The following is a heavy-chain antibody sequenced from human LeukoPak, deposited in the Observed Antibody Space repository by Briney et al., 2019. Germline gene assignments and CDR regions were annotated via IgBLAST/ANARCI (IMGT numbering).Heavy chain of an antibody. Sequence: SETLSLTCTVSGGSISSYYWSWIRQPPGKGLEWIGYIYYSGSTNYNPSLKSRVTISVDTSKNQFSLKLSSVTAADTAVYYCARDASIAAAGTGWFDPWGQGTLVSVSS. CDR3: ARDASIAAAGTGWFDP. V-gene: IGHV4-59*01. D-gene: IGHD6-13*01. CDR1: GGSISSYY. CDR2: IYYSGST. J-gene: IGHJ5*02.